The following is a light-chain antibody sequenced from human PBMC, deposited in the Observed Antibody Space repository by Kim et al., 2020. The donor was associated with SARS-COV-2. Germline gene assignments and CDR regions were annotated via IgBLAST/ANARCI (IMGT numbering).Light chain of an antibody. V-gene: IGKV3-11*01. Sequence: PGERATLSCRASQSVSSYLAWYQQKPGQAPRLLIYDASNRATGIPARFSGSGSGTDFTLTISSLEPEDFAVYYCQQRSNWPPRYTFGQGTKLEI. CDR3: QQRSNWPPRYT. J-gene: IGKJ2*01. CDR2: DAS. CDR1: QSVSSY.